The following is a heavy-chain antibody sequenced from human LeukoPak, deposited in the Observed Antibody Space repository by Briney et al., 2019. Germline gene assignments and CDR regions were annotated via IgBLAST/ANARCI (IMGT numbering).Heavy chain of an antibody. J-gene: IGHJ4*02. V-gene: IGHV1-2*02. Sequence: ASVKVSCKASGYTFTGYYMHWVRQAPGQGLEWMGWIDPNSGGTNYAQKFQGRVTMTRDTSISTAYMELSRLTSDDTAVYYCARRSSPWLLLPYYWGQGTLVTVSS. CDR3: ARRSSPWLLLPYY. CDR2: IDPNSGGT. CDR1: GYTFTGYY. D-gene: IGHD3-22*01.